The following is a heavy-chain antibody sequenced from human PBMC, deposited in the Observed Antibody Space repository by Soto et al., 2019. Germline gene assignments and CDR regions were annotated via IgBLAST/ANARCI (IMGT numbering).Heavy chain of an antibody. J-gene: IGHJ4*02. Sequence: SETLSLTCTVSGGPISSYYWSWIRQPPGKGLEWIGYIYYSGSTNYNPSLKSRVTISVDTSKNQFSLKLSSVTAADTAVYYCARRYGSSFDYWGQGTLVTVSS. CDR3: ARRYGSSFDY. CDR1: GGPISSYY. D-gene: IGHD5-18*01. CDR2: IYYSGST. V-gene: IGHV4-59*08.